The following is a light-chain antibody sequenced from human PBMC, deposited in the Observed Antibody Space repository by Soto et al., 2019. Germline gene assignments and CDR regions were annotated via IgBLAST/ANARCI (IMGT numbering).Light chain of an antibody. CDR3: QLWDVSSDHPV. V-gene: IGLV3-21*04. CDR2: YDD. J-gene: IGLJ2*01. CDR1: TIERKS. Sequence: SYELTQSPSVSVAPGETAKLTCVRDTIERKSVHWYQQIPGQAPVLVIYYDDDRPSGVPERFSGSNSGNTATLTISRVEGGDEAVYYCQLWDVSSDHPVFGGGTKLTVL.